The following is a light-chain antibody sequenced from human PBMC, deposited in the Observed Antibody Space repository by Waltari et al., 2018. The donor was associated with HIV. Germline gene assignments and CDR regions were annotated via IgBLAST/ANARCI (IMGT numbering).Light chain of an antibody. Sequence: SYELTQPPSVSVSPGQTARITCSGDALPKKYAYWFQQKSGQAPVVVIHEDSKRPSGIPGGFSCSSSGTVAPLTISGAQAEDEAVYHCYSLDYSGNHGVFGGGTTLTVL. CDR1: ALPKKY. J-gene: IGLJ3*02. V-gene: IGLV3-10*01. CDR2: EDS. CDR3: YSLDYSGNHGV.